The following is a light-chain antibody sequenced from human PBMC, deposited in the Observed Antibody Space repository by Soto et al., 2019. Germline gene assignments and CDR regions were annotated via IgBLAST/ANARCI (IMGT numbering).Light chain of an antibody. CDR1: QSVSYY. CDR2: DAS. J-gene: IGKJ5*01. V-gene: IGKV3-11*01. Sequence: EIVWTQSPATLSLSPGERATLSCRASQSVSYYLEWYQQKRGQAPRLLIYDASKRAPGMPARFSGSGSGTDVTLPISSLEPEDFAVYYCQQCSNGPPIAFGQGTRLEIK. CDR3: QQCSNGPPIA.